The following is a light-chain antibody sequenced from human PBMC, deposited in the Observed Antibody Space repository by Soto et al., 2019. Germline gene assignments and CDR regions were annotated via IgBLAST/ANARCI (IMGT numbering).Light chain of an antibody. CDR3: AAWDDSLSGVV. CDR1: GSNIGSNY. CDR2: SNN. V-gene: IGLV1-47*02. Sequence: QSVLTHPPSASGTPGQRVTISCSGSGSNIGSNYVYWYQQLPGTAPKLLIYSNNERPSGVPDRFSGSKSGTSASLALSGLRSEDEADYYCAAWDDSLSGVVFGGGTKLTVL. J-gene: IGLJ2*01.